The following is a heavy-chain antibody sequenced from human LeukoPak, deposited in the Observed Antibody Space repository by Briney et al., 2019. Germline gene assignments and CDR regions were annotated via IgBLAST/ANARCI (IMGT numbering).Heavy chain of an antibody. J-gene: IGHJ4*02. CDR1: GGTFSSYA. Sequence: SVKVSCKASGGTFSSYAISWVRQAPGQGVEWMGGFIPIFGTANYAQKFQGRVTITADKSTSTAYMELSRLRSEDTAVYYCARVGGPVAYYYGSSGPGGLVDYWGQGTLVTVSS. CDR3: ARVGGPVAYYYGSSGPGGLVDY. V-gene: IGHV1-69*06. CDR2: FIPIFGTA. D-gene: IGHD3-22*01.